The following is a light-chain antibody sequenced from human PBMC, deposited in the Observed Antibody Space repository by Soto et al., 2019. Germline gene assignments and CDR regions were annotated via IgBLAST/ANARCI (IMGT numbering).Light chain of an antibody. V-gene: IGKV3-11*01. Sequence: EIVLTQSPATLSLSPGERATLSCRASQSVSSSLVWYQQKPGQAPRLLIYDASNRATGIPARFSGSGSGTDFTLTISSLESEDFAVYYCQQRSNWPSTFGQGTRLEIK. CDR2: DAS. CDR3: QQRSNWPST. CDR1: QSVSSS. J-gene: IGKJ5*01.